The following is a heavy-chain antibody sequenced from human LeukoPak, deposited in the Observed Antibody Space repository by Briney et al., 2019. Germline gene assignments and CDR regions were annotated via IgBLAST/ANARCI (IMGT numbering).Heavy chain of an antibody. Sequence: PSETLSLTCNVSGASMSNYYWVWIRQPPGKGLEWIGSIYHSGTTYSGSTYYNPSLKSRVTISLDTSKNQFSLKVGSMTAADTAVYYCARLAERIEVAGTLWGRGATVTVSS. CDR3: ARLAERIEVAGTL. V-gene: IGHV4-39*07. CDR1: GASMSNYY. J-gene: IGHJ6*04. CDR2: IYHSGTTYSGST. D-gene: IGHD6-19*01.